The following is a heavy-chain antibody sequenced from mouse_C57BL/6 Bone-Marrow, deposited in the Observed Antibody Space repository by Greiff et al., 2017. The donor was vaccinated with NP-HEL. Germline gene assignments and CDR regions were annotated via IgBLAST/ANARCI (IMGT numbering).Heavy chain of an antibody. V-gene: IGHV1-64*01. CDR1: GYTFTSYW. J-gene: IGHJ1*03. CDR3: AREGYSNDWYFDV. Sequence: QVQLKQSGAELVKPGASVKLSCKASGYTFTSYWMHWVKQRPGHGLEWIGMIHPNSGSTNYNEKFKSKATLTVDKSSSTASLQLSILTSEDSAVYYCAREGYSNDWYFDVWGTGTTVTGSS. D-gene: IGHD2-5*01. CDR2: IHPNSGST.